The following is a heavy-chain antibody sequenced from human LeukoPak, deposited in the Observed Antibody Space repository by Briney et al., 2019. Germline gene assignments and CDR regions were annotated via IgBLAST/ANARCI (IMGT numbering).Heavy chain of an antibody. D-gene: IGHD5-12*01. CDR2: TSGSSGSTI. V-gene: IGHV3-48*01. J-gene: IGHJ4*02. CDR3: ARDKIQWLRYSYFDY. Sequence: GGSLRLSCTTSGFNFRAYWMGWVRQAPGRGLEWLSYTSGSSGSTIYYAQSVRGRFTISRDDAKNTLYLQMNSLRADDTAVYFCARDKIQWLRYSYFDYWGQGVLVTVSS. CDR1: GFNFRAYW.